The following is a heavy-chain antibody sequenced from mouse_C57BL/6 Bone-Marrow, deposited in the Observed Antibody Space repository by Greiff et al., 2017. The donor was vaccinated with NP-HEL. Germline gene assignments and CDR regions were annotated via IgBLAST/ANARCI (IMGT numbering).Heavy chain of an antibody. D-gene: IGHD2-13*01. Sequence: DAGGGLVQPKGSLKLSCAASGFTFNTYAMHWVRQAPGKGLEWVARIRSQSSNYATYYADSVKDRFTISRDDSQSMLYLQMNNLKTEDTAMYYCVREASSSPTTVRGFYYAMDYWGQGTSVTVSS. CDR2: IRSQSSNYAT. J-gene: IGHJ4*01. CDR3: VREASSSPTTVRGFYYAMDY. CDR1: GFTFNTYA. V-gene: IGHV10-3*01.